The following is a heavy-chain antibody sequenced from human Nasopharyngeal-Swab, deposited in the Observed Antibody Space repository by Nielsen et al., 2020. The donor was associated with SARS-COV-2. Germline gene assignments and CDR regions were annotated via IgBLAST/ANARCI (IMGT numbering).Heavy chain of an antibody. D-gene: IGHD3-22*01. CDR1: GYTFTGYY. J-gene: IGHJ3*02. V-gene: IGHV1-2*04. CDR2: INPNSGGT. Sequence: ASVKVSCKAYGYTFTGYYMHWVRQAPGQGLEWMGWINPNSGGTNYAQKFQGWVTMTRDTSISTAYMELSRLRSDDTAVYYCARALDVSSGWPVDAFDIWGQGTMVTVSS. CDR3: ARALDVSSGWPVDAFDI.